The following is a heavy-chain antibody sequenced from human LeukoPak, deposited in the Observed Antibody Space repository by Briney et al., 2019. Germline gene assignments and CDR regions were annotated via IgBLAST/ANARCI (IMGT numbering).Heavy chain of an antibody. V-gene: IGHV1-2*06. CDR3: ARAKRSNTNWFDP. J-gene: IGHJ5*02. CDR2: INPNSGGT. D-gene: IGHD6-13*01. Sequence: ASVKASCKASGYTFTGYYMHWVRQAPGQGLEWMGRINPNSGGTNYAQKFQGRVTMTRDTSISTAYMELSRLRSDDTAVYYCARAKRSNTNWFDPWGQGTLVTVSS. CDR1: GYTFTGYY.